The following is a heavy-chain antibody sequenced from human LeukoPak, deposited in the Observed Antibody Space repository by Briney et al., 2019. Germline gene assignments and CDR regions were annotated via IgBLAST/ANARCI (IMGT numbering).Heavy chain of an antibody. CDR1: GFTFSTYA. J-gene: IGHJ5*02. CDR3: AKDVSWNWFDP. V-gene: IGHV3-30*18. Sequence: PGRSLRLSCAASGFTFSTYAMHWARQAPGKGLEWVAVISYDGSNKYYADSVKGRFTISRDNSKNTLYLQMNTLRAEDTAVYYCAKDVSWNWFDPWGQGTLVTVSS. CDR2: ISYDGSNK.